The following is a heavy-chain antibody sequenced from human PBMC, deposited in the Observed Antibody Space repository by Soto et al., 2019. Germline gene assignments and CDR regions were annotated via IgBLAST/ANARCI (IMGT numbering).Heavy chain of an antibody. V-gene: IGHV4-4*02. CDR2: IYHSGST. J-gene: IGHJ4*02. CDR3: CTGTTIWYEVDY. CDR1: SGYISSSNW. D-gene: IGHD1-7*01. Sequence: QVQLQESGPALVKPSGTLSLTCAVYSGYISSSNWWSWVRQPPGRGLECFGEIYHSGSTSYNPSLKSRVTISVDKSKNQFSLKLSSVTAPDTAVYYCCTGTTIWYEVDYWGQGTLVTVSS.